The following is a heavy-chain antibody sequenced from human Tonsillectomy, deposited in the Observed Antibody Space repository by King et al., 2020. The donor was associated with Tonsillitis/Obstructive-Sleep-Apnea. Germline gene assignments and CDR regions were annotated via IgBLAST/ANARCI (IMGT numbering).Heavy chain of an antibody. CDR3: ARAYYDFWSATNWFDP. CDR2: IYPGDSDT. V-gene: IGHV5-51*01. Sequence: VQLVESGAEVKKPGESLKISCEGSGYRFTSYWIGWVRQMPGKGLEWMGIIYPGDSDTRYSPSFQGQVTISADKSISTAYLQWSSLKASDTAMYYCARAYYDFWSATNWFDPWGQGTLVTVSS. D-gene: IGHD3-3*01. J-gene: IGHJ5*02. CDR1: GYRFTSYW.